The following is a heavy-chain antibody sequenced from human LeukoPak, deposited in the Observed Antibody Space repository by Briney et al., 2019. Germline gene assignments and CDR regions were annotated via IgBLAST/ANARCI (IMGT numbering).Heavy chain of an antibody. D-gene: IGHD4-17*01. CDR3: ARDLVTVTKGFDI. CDR1: GDSFSSHY. Sequence: SETPSLTCAVSGDSFSSHYWTWIRQPPGRGLEWIGYISYIGTTNYNPSLKSRVTISIDTSKNQFSLKLSSVTTADTAVYYCARDLVTVTKGFDIWGLGTMVSVSS. CDR2: ISYIGTT. J-gene: IGHJ3*02. V-gene: IGHV4-59*11.